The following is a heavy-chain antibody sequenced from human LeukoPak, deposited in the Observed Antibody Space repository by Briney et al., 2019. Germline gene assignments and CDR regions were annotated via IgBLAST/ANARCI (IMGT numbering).Heavy chain of an antibody. Sequence: PSETLSLTCTVSGGSISSSIYYWGWIRQPPGKGLVWNGSIYYSGSTYYNPSLKSRVTISVDTSKNQFSLRLSSVTAADTAVYYCARVYSSSSGNPYYYYYMDVWGKGTTVTVSS. CDR3: ARVYSSSSGNPYYYYYMDV. CDR2: IYYSGST. D-gene: IGHD6-6*01. J-gene: IGHJ6*03. V-gene: IGHV4-39*07. CDR1: GGSISSSIYY.